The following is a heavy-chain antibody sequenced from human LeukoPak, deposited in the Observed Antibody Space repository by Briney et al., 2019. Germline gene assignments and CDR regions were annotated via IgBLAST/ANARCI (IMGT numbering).Heavy chain of an antibody. Sequence: ASETLSLTCTVSGGSISSSSYYWGWIRQPPGKGLEWIGSIYYRGSTYYNPSLKSRVTISVDTSKNQFSLKLSSVTAADTAVYYCARDRKGAGGKGPWYFDLWGRGTLVTVSS. CDR3: ARDRKGAGGKGPWYFDL. V-gene: IGHV4-39*07. D-gene: IGHD1-26*01. CDR2: IYYRGST. J-gene: IGHJ2*01. CDR1: GGSISSSSYY.